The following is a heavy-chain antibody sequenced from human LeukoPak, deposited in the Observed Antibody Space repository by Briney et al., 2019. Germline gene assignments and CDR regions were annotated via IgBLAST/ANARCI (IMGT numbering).Heavy chain of an antibody. Sequence: EASVKVSCKASGYTFTSYGISWVRQAPGQGLEWMGWISAYNVNTNYAQKLQGRVTMTTETSTSTAYMELRSLRSDDTAVYYCARVKSRTYYDFWSGPGYYYYGMDVWGQGTTVTVSS. CDR2: ISAYNVNT. CDR3: ARVKSRTYYDFWSGPGYYYYGMDV. V-gene: IGHV1-18*01. J-gene: IGHJ6*02. D-gene: IGHD3-3*01. CDR1: GYTFTSYG.